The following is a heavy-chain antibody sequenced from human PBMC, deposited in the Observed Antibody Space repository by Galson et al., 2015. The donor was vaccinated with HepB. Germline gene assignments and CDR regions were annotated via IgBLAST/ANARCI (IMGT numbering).Heavy chain of an antibody. Sequence: CAISGDSVSSNLFTWNWIRQSPSRGLEWLGRTYYRSKWQNDYAVSLTSRITINPDTSQTPFSLHLTSVTPEDTAVYYCARVEGGLFVTWGQGTMVTVSS. CDR2: TYYRSKWQN. D-gene: IGHD3-16*01. J-gene: IGHJ3*01. V-gene: IGHV6-1*01. CDR1: GDSVSSNLFT. CDR3: ARVEGGLFVT.